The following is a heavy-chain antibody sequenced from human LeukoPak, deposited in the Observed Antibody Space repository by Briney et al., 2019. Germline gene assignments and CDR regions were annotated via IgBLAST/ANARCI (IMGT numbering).Heavy chain of an antibody. CDR1: GFTFSSYS. Sequence: GGSLRLSCAASGFTFSSYSMKWVRQAPGKGLEWVSSISSSISYISYVDSVKGRFTISRDNAKNSLYLQMNSLRAEDTAVYYCAVSYASGSYSPSDYWGQGTLVTVSS. J-gene: IGHJ4*02. CDR2: ISSSISYI. CDR3: AVSYASGSYSPSDY. V-gene: IGHV3-21*01. D-gene: IGHD3-10*01.